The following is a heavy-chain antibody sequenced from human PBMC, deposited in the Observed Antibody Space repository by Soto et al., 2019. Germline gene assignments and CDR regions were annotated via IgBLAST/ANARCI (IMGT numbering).Heavy chain of an antibody. CDR3: ARDRPLGLTGYYPSESPKPKFDY. V-gene: IGHV4-39*02. CDR2: IYYSGST. J-gene: IGHJ4*02. Sequence: SETLSLTCTVSGGSISSSSYYWGWIRQPPGKGLEWIGSIYYSGSTYYNPSLKSRVTISVDTSKNQFSLKLRSVTAADTVVYYCARDRPLGLTGYYPSESPKPKFDYWGQGTLVTVSS. CDR1: GGSISSSSYY. D-gene: IGHD3-9*01.